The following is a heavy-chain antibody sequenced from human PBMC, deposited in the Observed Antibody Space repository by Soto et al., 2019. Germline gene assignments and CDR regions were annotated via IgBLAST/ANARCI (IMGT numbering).Heavy chain of an antibody. CDR2: INPNSGGT. Sequence: WASVKVSCKASGYTFTDYYMHWVRQAPGQGLEWMGWINPNSGGTNYAQKFQGRVTMTRDTSISTAYMELNRLRSDDTAVYYCARDQSPSSGWHGMDVWGQGTTVTVAS. CDR3: ARDQSPSSGWHGMDV. CDR1: GYTFTDYY. J-gene: IGHJ6*02. V-gene: IGHV1-2*02. D-gene: IGHD6-19*01.